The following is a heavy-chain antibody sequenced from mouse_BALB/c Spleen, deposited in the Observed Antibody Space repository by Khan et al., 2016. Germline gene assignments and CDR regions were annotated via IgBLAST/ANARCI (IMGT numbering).Heavy chain of an antibody. CDR2: INPNTGYT. V-gene: IGHV1-7*01. D-gene: IGHD2-4*01. CDR3: ARWDMITTLAY. Sequence: QIQLVQSGAELAKPGASVKMSCKASGYTFTSYWMHWVKQRPGQGLEWIGYINPNTGYTEFIQKFKDKATLTADKSSSTVYMQLSSLTSEDSAVYYCARWDMITTLAYWGQGTLVTVSA. J-gene: IGHJ3*01. CDR1: GYTFTSYW.